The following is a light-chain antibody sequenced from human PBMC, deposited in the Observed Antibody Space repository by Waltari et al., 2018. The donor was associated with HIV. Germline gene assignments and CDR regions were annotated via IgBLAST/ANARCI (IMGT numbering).Light chain of an antibody. CDR1: QTILYSSNNKNY. CDR3: QQYYFTPPHT. Sequence: DLVMTPSPDPLAVSVGPRAPLHCRARQTILYSSNNKNYLPWYQQKPGQPPKLLISWASTRESGVPDRFSGSGSGTDFTLTISSLQPEDVAVYYCQQYYFTPPHTFGQGTKLEIK. J-gene: IGKJ2*01. V-gene: IGKV4-1*01. CDR2: WAS.